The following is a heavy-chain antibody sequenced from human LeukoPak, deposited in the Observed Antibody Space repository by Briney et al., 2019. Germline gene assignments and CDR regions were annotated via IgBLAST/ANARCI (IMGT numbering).Heavy chain of an antibody. J-gene: IGHJ4*02. Sequence: ASVKVSCKASGYTFTSYGISWVRQAPGQGLEWMGWVNPNSGGTKYAQKFQGRVSMTSDTSISTAYMELSRLTSDDTAVYYCARDTYGGNWSLGYWGQGTLVTVSS. CDR1: GYTFTSYG. D-gene: IGHD4-23*01. CDR3: ARDTYGGNWSLGY. V-gene: IGHV1-2*02. CDR2: VNPNSGGT.